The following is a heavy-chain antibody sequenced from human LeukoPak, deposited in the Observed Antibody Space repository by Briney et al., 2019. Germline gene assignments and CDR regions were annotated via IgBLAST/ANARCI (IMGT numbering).Heavy chain of an antibody. D-gene: IGHD6-19*01. CDR2: MNPNSGNT. V-gene: IGHV1-8*01. CDR1: GYTFTSYD. CDR3: ARRGIAVAGFDY. J-gene: IGHJ4*02. Sequence: GASVKVSCKASGYTFTSYDINWVRQATGQGLEWMGWMNPNSGNTGYAQKFQGRVTMTRNTSISTAYMELSSLRSEDTAVYYCARRGIAVAGFDYWGQGTLVTVSS.